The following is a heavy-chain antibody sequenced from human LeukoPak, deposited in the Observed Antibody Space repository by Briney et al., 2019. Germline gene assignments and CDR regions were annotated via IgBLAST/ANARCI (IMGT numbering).Heavy chain of an antibody. CDR1: GGSISSSSYY. D-gene: IGHD1-26*01. CDR3: ARDRLGLD. CDR2: IYYSGST. V-gene: IGHV4-39*07. Sequence: SETLSLTCTVSGGSISSSSYYWGWIRQPPGKGLEWIGSIYYSGSTYYNPSLKSRVTISVDTSKNQFSLKLSSVTAADTAVYYCARDRLGLDWGQGTLVTVSS. J-gene: IGHJ4*02.